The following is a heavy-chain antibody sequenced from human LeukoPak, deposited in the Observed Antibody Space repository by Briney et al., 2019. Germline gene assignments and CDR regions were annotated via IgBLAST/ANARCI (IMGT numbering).Heavy chain of an antibody. CDR3: ATSPTGRPSPSEWELHVGDY. CDR2: FDPEDGET. V-gene: IGHV1-24*01. Sequence: ASVKVSCKVSGYTLTELSMHWVRQAPGKGLEWMGGFDPEDGETIYAQKFQGRVTMTEDTSTDTAYMELSSLRSEDTAVYYCATSPTGRPSPSEWELHVGDYWGQGTLVTVSS. J-gene: IGHJ4*02. CDR1: GYTLTELS. D-gene: IGHD1-26*01.